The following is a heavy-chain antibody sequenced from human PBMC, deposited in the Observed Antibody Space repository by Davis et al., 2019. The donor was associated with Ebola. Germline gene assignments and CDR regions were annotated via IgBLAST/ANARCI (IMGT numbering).Heavy chain of an antibody. D-gene: IGHD2-2*02. CDR1: GFTFSSYA. CDR2: ISGSGGST. V-gene: IGHV3-23*01. CDR3: AIDIVVVPAAISD. J-gene: IGHJ4*02. Sequence: PGGSLRLSCAASGFTFSSYAISWVRQAPGKGLEWVSAISGSGGSTYYADSVKGRFTISRDNSKNTLYLQMNSLRAEDTAVYYCAIDIVVVPAAISDWRQGTLVTVSS.